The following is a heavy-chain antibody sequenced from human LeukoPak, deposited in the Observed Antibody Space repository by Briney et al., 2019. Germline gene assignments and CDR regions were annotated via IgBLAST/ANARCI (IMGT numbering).Heavy chain of an antibody. CDR1: GFTFSRYW. Sequence: GGSLRFSCAASGFTFSRYWMGWVRQVPRKGLEWVSNIKQDGGEIYYVDSVKGRFTISRDNAKSLLYLQMNSLRAGDTAVYYCARDKGDYDTSGSLFVFGGQGTLVTVSS. CDR2: IKQDGGEI. V-gene: IGHV3-7*03. D-gene: IGHD3-22*01. J-gene: IGHJ4*02. CDR3: ARDKGDYDTSGSLFVF.